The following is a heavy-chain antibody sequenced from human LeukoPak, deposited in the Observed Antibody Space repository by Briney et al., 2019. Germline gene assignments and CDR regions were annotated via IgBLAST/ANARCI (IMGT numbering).Heavy chain of an antibody. V-gene: IGHV3-23*01. J-gene: IGHJ4*02. CDR2: ISGGGGRT. CDR3: AKGHSAYGTGFDY. D-gene: IGHD5-12*01. CDR1: GLTFRTFA. Sequence: GGSLRLSCAASGLTFRTFAMSWVRRAPGRGLECVSVISGGGGRTYYTETVMGRFTISRDNSKNTLYLQMNSLRAEDTAVYYCAKGHSAYGTGFDYWGQGTLVTVSS.